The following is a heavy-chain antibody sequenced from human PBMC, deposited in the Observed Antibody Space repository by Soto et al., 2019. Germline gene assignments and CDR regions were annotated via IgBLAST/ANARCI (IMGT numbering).Heavy chain of an antibody. J-gene: IGHJ6*02. CDR1: GGSISSSSYY. D-gene: IGHD3-10*01. V-gene: IGHV4-39*01. Sequence: QLQLQESGPGLVKPSETLSLTCTVSGGSISSSSYYWGWIRQPPGKGLEWIGSIYYSGSTYYNPSLKSRVTISVDTSKNQFSLKLSSVTAADTAVYYCARHGRPQPLGERWFGELWRTSGKIGNYGMDVWGQGTTVTVSS. CDR2: IYYSGST. CDR3: ARHGRPQPLGERWFGELWRTSGKIGNYGMDV.